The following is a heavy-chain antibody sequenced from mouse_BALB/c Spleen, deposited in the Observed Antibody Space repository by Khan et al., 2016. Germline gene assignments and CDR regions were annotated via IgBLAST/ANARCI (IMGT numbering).Heavy chain of an antibody. J-gene: IGHJ2*01. CDR2: INPSTGYT. CDR1: GYTFTSYW. Sequence: QVQLQQSGAELAKPGASVKMSCKASGYTFTSYWMHWVKQRPGQGLEWIGYINPSTGYTEYNQKFKDKATLTADKSSSTAYMQLSSLTSEDSAVYYCARGGTWYFDYWGQGTTLTVSS. CDR3: ARGGTWYFDY. V-gene: IGHV1-7*01. D-gene: IGHD3-3*01.